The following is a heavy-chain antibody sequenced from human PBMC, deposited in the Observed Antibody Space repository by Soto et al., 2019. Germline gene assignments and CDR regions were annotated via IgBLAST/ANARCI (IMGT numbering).Heavy chain of an antibody. V-gene: IGHV1-18*04. CDR1: GYTFRSYG. D-gene: IGHD5-18*01. J-gene: IGHJ4*02. CDR2: ISVYNGNT. CDR3: ARVGGYIWGFDL. Sequence: QVQLVQSGSEVKKPGASVKVSCKAPGYTFRSYGISWVRQAPGQGLECMGWISVYNGNTNYGQKFQGRVTMTTDTSTATAYMELDNLTSDDTAVYYCARVGGYIWGFDLWGQGTLVTVSS.